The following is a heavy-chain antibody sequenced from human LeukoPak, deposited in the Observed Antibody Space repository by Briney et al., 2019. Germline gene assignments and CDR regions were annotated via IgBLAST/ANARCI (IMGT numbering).Heavy chain of an antibody. J-gene: IGHJ4*02. CDR3: ARGVTYYYDSSGYLY. CDR2: IHTSGRT. D-gene: IGHD3-22*01. V-gene: IGHV4-61*02. Sequence: SETLSLTCTVSGDSISSGSYYWSWIRQPAGKGLEWIGRIHTSGRTNYNPSLKSRVTISADTSKNQFSPKLSSVTAADTAVYYCARGVTYYYDSSGYLYWGQGTLVTVSS. CDR1: GDSISSGSYY.